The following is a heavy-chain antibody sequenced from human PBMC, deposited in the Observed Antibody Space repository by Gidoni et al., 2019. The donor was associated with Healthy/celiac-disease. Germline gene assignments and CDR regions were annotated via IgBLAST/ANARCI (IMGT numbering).Heavy chain of an antibody. CDR3: AKGSVVLSPVNDAFDI. V-gene: IGHV3-23*01. CDR2: ISGSGGST. CDR1: GFTFSSYA. D-gene: IGHD2-15*01. J-gene: IGHJ3*02. Sequence: EVQLLESGGGLVQPGGSLRLSCAASGFTFSSYAMSWVRQAPGKGLAWVSAISGSGGSTYYADSVKGRFTISRDNSKNTLYLQMNSLRAEDTAVYYCAKGSVVLSPVNDAFDIWGQGTMVTVSS.